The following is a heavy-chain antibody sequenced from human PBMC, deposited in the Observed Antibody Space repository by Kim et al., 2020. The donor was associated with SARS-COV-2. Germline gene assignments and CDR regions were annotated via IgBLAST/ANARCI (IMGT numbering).Heavy chain of an antibody. CDR1: GFTFSSYS. CDR2: ISSSSSTI. V-gene: IGHV3-48*04. D-gene: IGHD2-2*01. CDR3: ASQEDRYCSSTSCYEYYYYGMDV. Sequence: GGSLRLSCAASGFTFSSYSMNWVRQAPGKGLEWVSYISSSSSTIYYADSVKGRSTISRDNAKNSLYLQMNSLRAEDTAVYYCASQEDRYCSSTSCYEYYYYGMDVWGQGTTVTVSS. J-gene: IGHJ6*02.